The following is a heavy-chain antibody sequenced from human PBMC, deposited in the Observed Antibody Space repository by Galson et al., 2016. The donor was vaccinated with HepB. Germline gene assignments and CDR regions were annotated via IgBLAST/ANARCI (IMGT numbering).Heavy chain of an antibody. CDR1: GFIFSGSA. Sequence: SLRLSCAASGFIFSGSAMHWVRQTSGKGLEWVGRIRSKVNNYATAYGASVKGRFTISRDDSENMAYLQMNSLKTEDKAVYYCARKGFAVAGYYLDYWGRGTLVTVSS. V-gene: IGHV3-73*01. D-gene: IGHD6-19*01. J-gene: IGHJ4*02. CDR2: IRSKVNNYAT. CDR3: ARKGFAVAGYYLDY.